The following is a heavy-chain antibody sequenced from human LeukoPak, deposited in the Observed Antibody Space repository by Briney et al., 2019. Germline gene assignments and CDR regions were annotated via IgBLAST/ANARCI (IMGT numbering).Heavy chain of an antibody. CDR2: FDPEDGET. J-gene: IGHJ5*02. V-gene: IGHV1-24*01. CDR1: GYTLTELS. D-gene: IGHD3-10*01. Sequence: ASVKVSCKVSGYTLTELSMHWVRQAPGKGLEWMGGFDPEDGETIYAQKFQGRVTMTEDTSTDTAYMELSSLRSEDSAVYYCATAGGVYNWFDPWGQGTLVTVSS. CDR3: ATAGGVYNWFDP.